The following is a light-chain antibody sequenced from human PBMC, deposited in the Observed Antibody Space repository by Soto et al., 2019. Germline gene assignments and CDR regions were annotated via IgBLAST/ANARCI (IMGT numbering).Light chain of an antibody. CDR3: AAWDDSLTGWV. J-gene: IGLJ3*02. CDR2: RAY. CDR1: TSNIGRNT. V-gene: IGLV1-44*01. Sequence: QSVLTQPPSASGTPGQRVTISCSGGTSNIGRNTVDWFQHLPGTAPKRLIYRAYQRPSGVPDRFSGSKSGTAASLAISGLQSEDEGDYYCAAWDDSLTGWVFGGGTKLTAL.